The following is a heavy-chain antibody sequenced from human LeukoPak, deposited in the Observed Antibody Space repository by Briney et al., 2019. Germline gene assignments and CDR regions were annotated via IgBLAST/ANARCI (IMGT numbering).Heavy chain of an antibody. CDR2: IIPIFGTA. Sequence: SVKVSCKASGGTFSSYAISWVRQAPGQGLEWMGGIIPIFGTANYAQKSQGRVTITADESTSTAYMELSSLRSEDTAVYYCARVAPRGVSSSGWYGRGDYFDYWGQGTLVTVSS. CDR3: ARVAPRGVSSSGWYGRGDYFDY. V-gene: IGHV1-69*01. CDR1: GGTFSSYA. D-gene: IGHD6-19*01. J-gene: IGHJ4*02.